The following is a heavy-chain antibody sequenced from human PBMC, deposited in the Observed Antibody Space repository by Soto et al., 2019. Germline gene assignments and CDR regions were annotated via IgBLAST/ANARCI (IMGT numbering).Heavy chain of an antibody. Sequence: QVQVVESGGGVVQPGRSLRLSCAASGFTFSSDGMHWVRQAPGKGLEWVAVISYDGSSQYYAVSVQGRFAISRDNSKNTLYLQMNSLRPEDTALYYCAKANAHIPFDSWGQGTLVTVSS. CDR1: GFTFSSDG. CDR3: AKANAHIPFDS. J-gene: IGHJ4*02. V-gene: IGHV3-30*18. D-gene: IGHD2-21*01. CDR2: ISYDGSSQ.